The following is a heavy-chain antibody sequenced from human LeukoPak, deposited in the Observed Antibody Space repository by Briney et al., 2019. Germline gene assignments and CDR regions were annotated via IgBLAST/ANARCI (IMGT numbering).Heavy chain of an antibody. V-gene: IGHV1-69*04. J-gene: IGHJ4*02. CDR2: IIPILGIA. CDR1: GGTFSSYA. D-gene: IGHD6-25*01. Sequence: SVKVSCKASGGTFSSYAISWVRQAPGQGLEWMGRIIPILGIANYAQKFQGRVTITADKSTSTAYMELSSLRSEDTAVYYCARSASPDLGIDYWGQGTLVTVSS. CDR3: ARSASPDLGIDY.